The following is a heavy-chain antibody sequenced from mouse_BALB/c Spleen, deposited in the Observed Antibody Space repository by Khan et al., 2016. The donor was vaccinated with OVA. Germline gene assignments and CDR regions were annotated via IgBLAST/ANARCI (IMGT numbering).Heavy chain of an antibody. D-gene: IGHD2-10*01. CDR3: ARHPYFSYAMDN. CDR1: GHTFTNYG. V-gene: IGHV9-3-1*01. CDR2: INTYTGEP. Sequence: QTQLVQSGPELKKPGETVKISCKASGHTFTNYGMNWVKQPPGKGLKWMGWINTYTGEPTYADDFNGRFAFSLETSASTAYLQINNLKNEDTATNCGARHPYFSYAMDNWGQGTSVTVSS. J-gene: IGHJ4*01.